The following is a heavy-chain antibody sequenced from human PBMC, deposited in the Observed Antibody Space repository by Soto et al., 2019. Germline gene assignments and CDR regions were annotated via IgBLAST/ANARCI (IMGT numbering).Heavy chain of an antibody. Sequence: SETLSLTCTVSGGSISSSSYYWGWIRQPPGKGLEWIASIYYSGSTYYNPSLKSRVTISVDTSKNQFSLKLSSVTAADTAVYYCARLRSYYYGSGSYYMDWFDPWGQGTLVTVSS. D-gene: IGHD3-10*01. V-gene: IGHV4-39*01. CDR3: ARLRSYYYGSGSYYMDWFDP. CDR2: IYYSGST. CDR1: GGSISSSSYY. J-gene: IGHJ5*02.